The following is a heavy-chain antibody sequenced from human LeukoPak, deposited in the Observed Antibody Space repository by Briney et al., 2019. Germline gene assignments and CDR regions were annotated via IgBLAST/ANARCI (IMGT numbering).Heavy chain of an antibody. V-gene: IGHV4-30-2*01. J-gene: IGHJ4*02. CDR2: IHESGNT. CDR3: AREGRDTGYDLDY. D-gene: IGHD5-12*01. CDR1: GGSINSGADS. Sequence: SQTLSLTCAVSGGSINSGADSWSWIRQPPGKGLEWIGYIHESGNTYYNPSLKSRVTISLDRSKNQFSLELSSVTAADTAVYYCAREGRDTGYDLDYWGQGTLVTVSS.